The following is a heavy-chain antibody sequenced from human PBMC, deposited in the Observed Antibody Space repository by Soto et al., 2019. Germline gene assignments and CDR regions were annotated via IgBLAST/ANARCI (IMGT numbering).Heavy chain of an antibody. V-gene: IGHV1-2*02. CDR3: ARESNWNYQGWTGY. D-gene: IGHD1-7*01. Sequence: ASVKVSCKASGYRFIDYFMHWVRRAPGQGLEWMGWINPKSGGTKIAQKFQGRTTMTRDTSINTVFMELSRLTSDDTAVYFCARESNWNYQGWTGYWGPGTLLTVSS. CDR2: INPKSGGT. J-gene: IGHJ4*02. CDR1: GYRFIDYF.